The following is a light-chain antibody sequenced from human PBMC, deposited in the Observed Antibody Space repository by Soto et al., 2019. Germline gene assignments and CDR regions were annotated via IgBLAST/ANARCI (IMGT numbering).Light chain of an antibody. Sequence: QSVLTQPRSVSWSPGQSVTISGSGPSIDVGGSNYVSWYQQHPGKAPKLMIYDVSERPSGVPDRFSGSKSGNTASLTISGLQAEDEADYYCCSYAVTFYVFGTGTKVTVL. V-gene: IGLV2-11*01. CDR1: SIDVGGSNY. CDR2: DVS. CDR3: CSYAVTFYV. J-gene: IGLJ1*01.